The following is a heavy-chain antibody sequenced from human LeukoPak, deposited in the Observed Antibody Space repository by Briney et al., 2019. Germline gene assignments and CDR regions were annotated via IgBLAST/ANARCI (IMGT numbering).Heavy chain of an antibody. CDR2: INWNGGST. D-gene: IGHD1-26*01. Sequence: GGSLRLSCAASGSTFDDYGMSWVRPAPGKGLDWVSGINWNGGSTGYADSVKSHFTISRDNAKNSLYLQMNSLRVEDTALYYCARSSEVDYYYYMDVWGKGNTVTVSS. CDR1: GSTFDDYG. V-gene: IGHV3-20*04. CDR3: ARSSEVDYYYYMDV. J-gene: IGHJ6*03.